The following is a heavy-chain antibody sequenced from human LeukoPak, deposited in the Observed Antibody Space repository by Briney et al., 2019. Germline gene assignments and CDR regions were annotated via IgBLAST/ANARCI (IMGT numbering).Heavy chain of an antibody. V-gene: IGHV3-21*01. CDR2: SSSSSSYI. D-gene: IGHD3-22*01. CDR3: ARDFLQGDSRS. Sequence: GGSLTLSCAPSGVTFCSDSMNWGPEAPGKGLERVSSSSSSSSYIYYEDSVKGRFTISRDNPKNSLYLQMNSRRAEDTAVYYCARDFLQGDSRSWGQGTLFTVSS. CDR1: GVTFCSDS. J-gene: IGHJ5*02.